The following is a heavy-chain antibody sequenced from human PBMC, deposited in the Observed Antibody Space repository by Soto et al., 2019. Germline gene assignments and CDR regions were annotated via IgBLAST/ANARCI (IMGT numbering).Heavy chain of an antibody. CDR3: QGGDF. CDR2: INDSGTT. J-gene: IGHJ4*02. D-gene: IGHD3-16*01. CDR1: GGSLTGYY. V-gene: IGHV4-34*01. Sequence: SETLSLTCEVSGGSLTGYYWIWDRQTPCKWLEWIVEINDSGTTYYNPSFKSRLTISINTAKRQISLRLTSVTAADTGVYYCQGGDFWGQGTRVTVSS.